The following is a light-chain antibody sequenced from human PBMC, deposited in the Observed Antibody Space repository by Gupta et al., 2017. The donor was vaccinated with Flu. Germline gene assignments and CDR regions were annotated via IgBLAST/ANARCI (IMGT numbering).Light chain of an antibody. CDR1: RSVSSN. V-gene: IGKV3-15*01. CDR2: GAS. Sequence: EIVMTQSPASLSVSPGERVTLSCRASRSVSSNLAWYQQKPGQAPRLLIYGASTRATGTPARFSGSGSGTEFTLNIYSQQSEDFAVYYCQQYNIWPLTFGGGTKVEIK. CDR3: QQYNIWPLT. J-gene: IGKJ4*01.